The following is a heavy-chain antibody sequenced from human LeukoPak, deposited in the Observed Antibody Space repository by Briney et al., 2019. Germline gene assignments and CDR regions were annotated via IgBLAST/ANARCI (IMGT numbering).Heavy chain of an antibody. D-gene: IGHD6-13*01. Sequence: GESLKISCKGSGYSFTSYWISWVRQMPGKGXXXXXXXXXXXXXXXXSPSFQGHVTISADKSISTAYLQWSSLKASDTAMYYCARQGSAAGTDLDFTTYYYYYGMDVWGKGTTVTVSS. J-gene: IGHJ6*04. CDR3: ARQGSAAGTDLDFTTYYYYYGMDV. CDR2: XXXXXXXX. V-gene: IGHV5-10-1*01. CDR1: GYSFTSYW.